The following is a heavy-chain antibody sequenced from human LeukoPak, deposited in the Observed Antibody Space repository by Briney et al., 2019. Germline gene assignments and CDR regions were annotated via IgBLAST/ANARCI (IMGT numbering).Heavy chain of an antibody. CDR1: GFTFSSYA. J-gene: IGHJ4*02. CDR3: ARSSVVTAPFDY. CDR2: ISGTGGYT. D-gene: IGHD2-21*02. Sequence: GGSLRLSCGASGFTFSSYAMTWVRQAPGKGLEWVSAISGTGGYTYYTDSVKGRFTISRDNAKNSLYLQMNSLRAEDTAVYYCARSSVVTAPFDYWGQGTLVTVSS. V-gene: IGHV3-23*01.